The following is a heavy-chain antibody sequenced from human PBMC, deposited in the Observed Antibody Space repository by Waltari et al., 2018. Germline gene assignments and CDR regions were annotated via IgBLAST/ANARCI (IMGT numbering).Heavy chain of an antibody. Sequence: QVQLQESGPGLVKPSETLSLTCTVSGGSISSYYWSWIRQPPGKGLEWIGYIYYRGSTNSNPPLKSRVTISVDTSKNQFSLKLSSVTAADTAVYYCARLGDFWSGYPYYYYMDVWGKGTTVTISS. CDR3: ARLGDFWSGYPYYYYMDV. CDR2: IYYRGST. CDR1: GGSISSYY. V-gene: IGHV4-59*08. D-gene: IGHD3-3*01. J-gene: IGHJ6*03.